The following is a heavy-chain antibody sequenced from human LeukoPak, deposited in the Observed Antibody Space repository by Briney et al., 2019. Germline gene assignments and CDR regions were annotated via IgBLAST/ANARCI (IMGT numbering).Heavy chain of an antibody. J-gene: IGHJ4*02. CDR3: ARRPPTNIYDPYPFDF. D-gene: IGHD3-3*01. CDR2: IHPVDSDI. CDR1: GYSFSNYW. Sequence: GESLKISCKGSGYSFSNYWIGWVRQMPGKGLEWMGIIHPVDSDIKYSPSFQGQVTISADNSISTAYLQWYSLKASDTAMYYCARRPPTNIYDPYPFDFWGQGTLVTVSS. V-gene: IGHV5-51*01.